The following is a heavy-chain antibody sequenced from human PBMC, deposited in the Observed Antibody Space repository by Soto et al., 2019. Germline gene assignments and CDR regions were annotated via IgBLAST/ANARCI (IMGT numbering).Heavy chain of an antibody. CDR3: ASSVVVAATSGYYFDY. CDR1: GGSISSSSYY. CDR2: IYYSGST. Sequence: SETLSLTCTVSGGSISSSSYYWGWIRQPPGKGLEWIGSIYYSGSTYYNPSLKSRVTISVDTSKNQFSLELSSVTAADTAVYYCASSVVVAATSGYYFDYWGQGTLVTVSS. J-gene: IGHJ4*02. V-gene: IGHV4-39*01. D-gene: IGHD2-15*01.